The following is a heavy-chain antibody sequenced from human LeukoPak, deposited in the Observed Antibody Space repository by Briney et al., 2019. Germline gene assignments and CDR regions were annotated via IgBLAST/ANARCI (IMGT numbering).Heavy chain of an antibody. CDR3: ARDSGRRGYPEYSFDY. V-gene: IGHV4-4*07. J-gene: IGHJ4*02. CDR1: RGSIGTYY. Sequence: PSETLSLTCTVSRGSIGTYYWSWIRQPAGKGLDWIRRIYTSGSTKKNPSLSSRVTISIDASKNQFSLRLSSLTAADTAIYYCARDSGRRGYPEYSFDYWGQGTPVIVSS. CDR2: IYTSGST. D-gene: IGHD3-10*01.